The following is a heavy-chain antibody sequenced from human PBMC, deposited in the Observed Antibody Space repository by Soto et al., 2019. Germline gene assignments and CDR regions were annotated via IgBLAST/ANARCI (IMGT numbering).Heavy chain of an antibody. CDR2: IDPNSGGT. V-gene: IGHV1-2*02. J-gene: IGHJ5*02. Sequence: ASVKVSCKVSGYTFTDCYIHCVRQAPGQGLEWMGWIDPNSGGTKSAQKFQGRVTTTRDTSITTASIELRRLTSDDTAVYYCVRDFLGNVVSVPPPWGQGTQVTVSS. D-gene: IGHD2-15*01. CDR3: VRDFLGNVVSVPPP. CDR1: GYTFTDCY.